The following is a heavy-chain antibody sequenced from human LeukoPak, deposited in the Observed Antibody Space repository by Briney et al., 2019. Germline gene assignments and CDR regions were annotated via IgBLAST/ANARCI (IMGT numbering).Heavy chain of an antibody. D-gene: IGHD4-23*01. V-gene: IGHV3-20*04. CDR3: ASGKYYYYYMDV. J-gene: IGHJ6*03. Sequence: GGSLRLSCAASGFTFDDYGMSWVRQAPGKGLEWVSGINWNGGSTGYADSVKGRFTISRDNAKNSLYLQMNSLRAEDTALYYCASGKYYYYYMDVWGKGTTVTVSS. CDR1: GFTFDDYG. CDR2: INWNGGST.